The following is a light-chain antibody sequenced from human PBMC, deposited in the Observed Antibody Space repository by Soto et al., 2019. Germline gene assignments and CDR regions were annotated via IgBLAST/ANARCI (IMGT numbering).Light chain of an antibody. J-gene: IGLJ2*01. CDR2: EVN. CDR1: SSDIGGYNY. V-gene: IGLV2-8*01. Sequence: QSVLTQPPSASGSPGQSVTISCTGTSSDIGGYNYVSWYRQHPGKAPKLMIFEVNKRPSGVPDRFSGSKFGNTASLTVSGLQTEDEADYYCGTWDSGLNVVIFGRGTKLTVL. CDR3: GTWDSGLNVVI.